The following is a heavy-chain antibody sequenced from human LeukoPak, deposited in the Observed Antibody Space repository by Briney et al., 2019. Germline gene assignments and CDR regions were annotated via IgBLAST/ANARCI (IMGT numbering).Heavy chain of an antibody. V-gene: IGHV1-18*01. CDR1: GGTFSSYA. Sequence: VASVKVSCKASGGTFSSYAINWVRQAPGQGLEWMGWISAHHGIANYARKFQDRVTMTADTSTNTAYMELRSLKYDDTAFFYCARGGRGSSLHWFDSWGQGTLVTVSS. D-gene: IGHD2-15*01. CDR2: ISAHHGIA. CDR3: ARGGRGSSLHWFDS. J-gene: IGHJ5*01.